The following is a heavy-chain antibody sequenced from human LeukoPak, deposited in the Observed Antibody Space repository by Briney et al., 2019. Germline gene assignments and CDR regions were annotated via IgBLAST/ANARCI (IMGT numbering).Heavy chain of an antibody. CDR3: ARHGKWAVATIFPNFDY. V-gene: IGHV4-59*08. CDR1: GGSISSYY. J-gene: IGHJ4*02. D-gene: IGHD5-12*01. Sequence: SETLSLTCTVSGGSISSYYWSWIRQPPGKGLEWIGHIYYSGSTNYNPSLKSRVTISVDTSKSQFSLKVSSVTAADTAVYSCARHGKWAVATIFPNFDYWGQGTLVTVSS. CDR2: IYYSGST.